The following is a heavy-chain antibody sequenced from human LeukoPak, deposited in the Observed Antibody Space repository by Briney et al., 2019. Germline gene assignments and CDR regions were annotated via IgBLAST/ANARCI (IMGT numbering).Heavy chain of an antibody. CDR3: GRDCSNSLSYADY. D-gene: IGHD2-2*01. CDR1: GFSFNTSC. Sequence: SLTLASAASGFSFNTSCMNWVSQAPGKWLEWVATIKQDGREKNYVASVKGRFTISTHKAKNSMYMQMNSLRAEDTAVYYGGRDCSNSLSYADYWGQGTLVTVSS. CDR2: IKQDGREK. V-gene: IGHV3-7*05. J-gene: IGHJ4*02.